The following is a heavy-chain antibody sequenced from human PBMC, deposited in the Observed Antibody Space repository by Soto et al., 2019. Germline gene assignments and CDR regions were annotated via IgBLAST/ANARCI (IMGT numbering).Heavy chain of an antibody. Sequence: ASVKVSCKASGYTFTSYYMHWVRQAPGQGLEWMGIINPSGGSTSYAQKFQGRVTMARDTSTSTVYMDLRSLTSDDTAVYYCTRGWFGEFVYYFDYWGQGTLVTVSS. CDR3: TRGWFGEFVYYFDY. V-gene: IGHV1-46*01. J-gene: IGHJ4*02. D-gene: IGHD3-10*01. CDR1: GYTFTSYY. CDR2: INPSGGST.